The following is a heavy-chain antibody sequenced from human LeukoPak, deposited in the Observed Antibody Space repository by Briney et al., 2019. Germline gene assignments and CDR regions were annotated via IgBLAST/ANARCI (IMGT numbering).Heavy chain of an antibody. J-gene: IGHJ6*02. CDR3: ARGGEVPLLLGYGMDV. CDR2: IYYSGST. V-gene: IGHV4-59*08. Sequence: SETLSLTCTVSGGSISSYYWSWIRQPPGKGLEWIGYIYYSGSTNYNPSLKSRVTISVDTSKNQFSLKLSSVTAADTAVYYCARGGEVPLLLGYGMDVWGQGTTVTVSS. CDR1: GGSISSYY. D-gene: IGHD2-2*01.